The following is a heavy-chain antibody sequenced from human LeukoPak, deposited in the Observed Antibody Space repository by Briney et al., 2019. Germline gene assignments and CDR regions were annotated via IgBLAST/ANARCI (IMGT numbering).Heavy chain of an antibody. CDR2: SGSDDST. V-gene: IGHV3-23*01. CDR3: AKDLRGRILRYFDY. Sequence: GGSLRLSCAASGFTVGHYPMSLVRQAPGKGLEWVSTSGSDDSTYYADSVKGRFTISRDNSKNTLYLQMNNLRAEDTAVYYCAKDLRGRILRYFDYWGRGTLVTVSS. CDR1: GFTVGHYP. D-gene: IGHD3-16*01. J-gene: IGHJ4*02.